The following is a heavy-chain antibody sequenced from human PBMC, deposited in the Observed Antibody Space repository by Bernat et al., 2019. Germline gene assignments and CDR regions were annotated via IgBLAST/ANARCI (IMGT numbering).Heavy chain of an antibody. V-gene: IGHV3-23*01. D-gene: IGHD1-14*01. J-gene: IGHJ6*02. CDR1: GFTFSTYG. CDR3: ARHGAGSNHYHYGMDV. Sequence: EVQLLESGGGLVQAGGSLRLSCAASGFTFSTYGMTWVRLAPGKGLEWVSSISGSGASTFYVDSVKGRFTISRDNSKNTVSRQMNSLRADDTAVYYCARHGAGSNHYHYGMDVWGQGTTVTVSS. CDR2: ISGSGAST.